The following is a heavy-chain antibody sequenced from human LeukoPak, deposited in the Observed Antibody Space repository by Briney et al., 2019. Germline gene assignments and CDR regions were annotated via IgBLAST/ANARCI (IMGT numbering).Heavy chain of an antibody. Sequence: SETLSLTCTVSGGSISSSSYYWGWIRQPPGKGLEWIGSIYYSGSTYYNPSLKSRVTISVDTSKNQFSLKLSSVTAADTAVYYCARGRYYYGSGSYSYYYYYYMDVWGKGTTVTISS. J-gene: IGHJ6*03. V-gene: IGHV4-39*07. D-gene: IGHD3-10*01. CDR3: ARGRYYYGSGSYSYYYYYYMDV. CDR1: GGSISSSSYY. CDR2: IYYSGST.